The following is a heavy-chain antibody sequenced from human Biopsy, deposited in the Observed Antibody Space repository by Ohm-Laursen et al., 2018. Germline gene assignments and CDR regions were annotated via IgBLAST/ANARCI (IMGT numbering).Heavy chain of an antibody. J-gene: IGHJ6*02. D-gene: IGHD2-2*02. Sequence: TQTLTLTCTLSGFSLNTRGMSVTWIRQPPGKALEWLARIDWDDAKFYSESLKTRLTISKGTSENHVVLTLSDVAPVDTATYYCARIPILVVPAAIVYRHRRHLQGLDVWGQGTTVIVSS. V-gene: IGHV2-70*16. CDR3: ARIPILVVPAAIVYRHRRHLQGLDV. CDR2: IDWDDAK. CDR1: GFSLNTRGMS.